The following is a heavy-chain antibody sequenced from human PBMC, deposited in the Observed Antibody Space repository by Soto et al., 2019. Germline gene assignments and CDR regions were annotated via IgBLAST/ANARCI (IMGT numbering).Heavy chain of an antibody. V-gene: IGHV3-7*01. D-gene: IGHD2-2*01. CDR1: GFTFSSYW. Sequence: GGSLRLSCAASGFTFSSYWLSWVRQAPGKGLEWVANIKQDGSEKYYVDSVKGRFTISRDNAKNSLYLQMNSLRAEDTAVYYCARDSRGVYCSSTSCYRRYYYYGMDVWGQGTTVTVSS. CDR2: IKQDGSEK. J-gene: IGHJ6*02. CDR3: ARDSRGVYCSSTSCYRRYYYYGMDV.